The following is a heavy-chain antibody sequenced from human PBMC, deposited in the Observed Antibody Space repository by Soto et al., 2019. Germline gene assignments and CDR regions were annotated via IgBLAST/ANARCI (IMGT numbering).Heavy chain of an antibody. V-gene: IGHV3-33*01. J-gene: IGHJ6*02. D-gene: IGHD4-17*01. CDR1: GFTFSSYG. CDR2: IWYDGSNK. CDR3: ARALTTVTRYYYSGMDV. Sequence: QVQLVESGGGVVQPGRSLRLSCAASGFTFSSYGMHWVRQAPGKGLEWVAVIWYDGSNKYYADSVKGRFTISRDNSKNTLYLQMNSLRAEDTAVYYCARALTTVTRYYYSGMDVWGQGTTVTVSS.